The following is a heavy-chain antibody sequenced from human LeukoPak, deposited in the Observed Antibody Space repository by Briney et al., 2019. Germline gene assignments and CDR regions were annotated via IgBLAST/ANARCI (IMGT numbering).Heavy chain of an antibody. D-gene: IGHD6-13*01. CDR3: AKEEYISSWYPSDY. J-gene: IGHJ4*02. CDR1: GFSFRSYG. Sequence: GGSLRLSCAASGFSFRSYGMHWVRQAPGKGLEWVAIISYDGSNKYYADSVKGRFAISRDNSKNTLYLQMNSLRAEDTAVYYCAKEEYISSWYPSDYWGQGTLVTVSP. CDR2: ISYDGSNK. V-gene: IGHV3-30*18.